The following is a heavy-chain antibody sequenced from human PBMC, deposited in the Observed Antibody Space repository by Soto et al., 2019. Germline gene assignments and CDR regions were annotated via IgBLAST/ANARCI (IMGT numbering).Heavy chain of an antibody. CDR1: GFTFSSYA. CDR3: AKYEYYEFWSATRGKDV. V-gene: IGHV3-23*01. CDR2: ISGSGGST. J-gene: IGHJ6*02. D-gene: IGHD3-3*01. Sequence: PGGSLRLSCAASGFTFSSYAMSWVRQAPGKGLEWVSAISGSGGSTYYADSVKGRFTISRDNSKNTLYLQMNSLRAEDTAVDYCAKYEYYEFWSATRGKDVWDQGTTVTVSS.